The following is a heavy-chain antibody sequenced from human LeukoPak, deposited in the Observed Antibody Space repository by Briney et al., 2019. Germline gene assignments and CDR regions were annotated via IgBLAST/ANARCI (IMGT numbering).Heavy chain of an antibody. V-gene: IGHV3-53*01. CDR2: IYSGDSK. J-gene: IGHJ4*02. D-gene: IGHD3-22*01. CDR1: GFTFSSYA. Sequence: GGSLRLSCAASGFTFSSYAMSWVRQAPGKGLEWVSVIYSGDSKYYADSVKGRFTISRDNSKNTLYLQMNSLRAEDTAVYYCARVRHSSGQDYWGQGTLVTVSS. CDR3: ARVRHSSGQDY.